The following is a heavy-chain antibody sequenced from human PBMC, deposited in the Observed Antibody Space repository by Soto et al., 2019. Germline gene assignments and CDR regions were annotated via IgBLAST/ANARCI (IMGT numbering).Heavy chain of an antibody. CDR2: IYSGGST. CDR1: GFTVSSNY. V-gene: IGHV3-66*01. Sequence: EVQLVESGGGLVQPGGSLRLSCAASGFTVSSNYMSWVRQAPGKGLEWVSVIYSGGSTYNADSVKRRFTIYRDNSKNTLYLQMNSLRAEDTAVYYCARDRIPTGMDVWGQGTTVTVSS. CDR3: ARDRIPTGMDV. J-gene: IGHJ6*02.